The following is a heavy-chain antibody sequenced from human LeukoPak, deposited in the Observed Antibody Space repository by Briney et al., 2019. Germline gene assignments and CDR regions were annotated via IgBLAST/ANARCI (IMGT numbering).Heavy chain of an antibody. CDR3: AKDFSATYYYGSGSYYTPPDP. J-gene: IGHJ5*02. D-gene: IGHD3-10*01. V-gene: IGHV3-33*06. CDR1: GFTFSSHG. Sequence: GGSLRLSCAASGFTFSSHGMHWVRQAPGKGLEWVAVIWDDGSDKYYADAGKGRFTISRDNSKHQLHLQRPSLRAEDTAVYYCAKDFSATYYYGSGSYYTPPDPWGQGTLVTVSS. CDR2: IWDDGSDK.